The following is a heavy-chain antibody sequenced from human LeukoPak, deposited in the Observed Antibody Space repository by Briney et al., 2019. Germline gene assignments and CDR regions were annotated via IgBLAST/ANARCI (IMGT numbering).Heavy chain of an antibody. Sequence: GGSLRLSCAASGFTFSSYGMHWVRQAPGKGLEWVAFIRYVGSNKYYADSVKGRFTISRDNSKNTLYLQMNSLRAEDTAVYYCAHLYVWGSYRYLFDYWGQGTLVTVSS. J-gene: IGHJ4*02. CDR2: IRYVGSNK. D-gene: IGHD3-16*02. CDR1: GFTFSSYG. V-gene: IGHV3-30*02. CDR3: AHLYVWGSYRYLFDY.